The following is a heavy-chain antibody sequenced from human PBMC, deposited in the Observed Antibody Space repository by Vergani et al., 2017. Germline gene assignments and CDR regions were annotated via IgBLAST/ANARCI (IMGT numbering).Heavy chain of an antibody. V-gene: IGHV3-30*02. CDR1: GFSFNTYG. CDR2: IGYDGRIK. J-gene: IGHJ4*02. CDR3: AKDGREYSDYGYFDY. Sequence: QVQLVETGGGVFQPGGSLRLYCATSGFSFNTYGAHWVRQAPGKGLEWVAFIGYDGRIKYNVDSVKGRFTISRDTSKKTLSLQMRSLRADDTAVYYCAKDGREYSDYGYFDYWGQGTLVTVSS. D-gene: IGHD4-11*01.